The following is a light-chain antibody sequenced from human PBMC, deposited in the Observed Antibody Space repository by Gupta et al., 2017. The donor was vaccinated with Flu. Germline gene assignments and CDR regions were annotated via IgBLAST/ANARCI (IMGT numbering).Light chain of an antibody. Sequence: PASLSASVGDRVTITCRASQDIKIDLGWYQQKPGKAPKCLIYATSHLESGVPSRFSGSGSGSTFTLTISSLQPEDFATYYCQQYKSHPLTFGPGTKVDV. CDR3: QQYKSHPLT. J-gene: IGKJ3*01. CDR2: ATS. V-gene: IGKV1-16*01. CDR1: QDIKID.